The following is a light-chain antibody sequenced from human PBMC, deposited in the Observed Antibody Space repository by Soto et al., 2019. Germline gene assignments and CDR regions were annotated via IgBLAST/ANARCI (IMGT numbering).Light chain of an antibody. CDR1: QSISSD. Sequence: EIVLTQSPATLSLSPGERATLSCRASQSISSDLAWYQQKPGHAPRLFIYYASNRVTGIPARFRGSGSGTDFTLTISSHEPEDFAVYYCQQRSSWSRTFGQGTKVEIK. J-gene: IGKJ1*01. CDR2: YAS. CDR3: QQRSSWSRT. V-gene: IGKV3-11*01.